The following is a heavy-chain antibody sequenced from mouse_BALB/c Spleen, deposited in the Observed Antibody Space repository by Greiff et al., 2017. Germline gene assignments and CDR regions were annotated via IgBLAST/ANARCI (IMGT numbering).Heavy chain of an antibody. J-gene: IGHJ3*01. CDR3: ARHRDDGFAY. CDR2: ISSGGGST. V-gene: IGHV5-12-1*01. Sequence: DVKLVESGGGLVKPGGSLKLSCAASGFAFSSYDMSWVRQTPEKRLEWVAYISSGGGSTYYPDTVKGRFTISRDNAKNTLYLQMSSLKSEDTAMYYCARHRDDGFAYWGQGTLVTVSA. CDR1: GFAFSSYD. D-gene: IGHD2-12*01.